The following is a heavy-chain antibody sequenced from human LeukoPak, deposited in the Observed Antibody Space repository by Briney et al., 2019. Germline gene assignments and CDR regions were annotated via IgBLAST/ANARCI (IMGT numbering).Heavy chain of an antibody. CDR1: GGVFSTYS. CDR2: IVPTLKTP. J-gene: IGHJ4*02. V-gene: IGHV1-69*13. D-gene: IGHD1/OR15-1a*01. CDR3: VRNNKYGWYFFEI. Sequence: GASVKVSCKTSGGVFSTYSTSWVRQAPGQGLAWMGGIVPTLKTPRYAQPFQGRLTITADESTGTAFMELSSLRTEDTAVYFCVRNNKYGWYFFEIWGQGTVVTVSS.